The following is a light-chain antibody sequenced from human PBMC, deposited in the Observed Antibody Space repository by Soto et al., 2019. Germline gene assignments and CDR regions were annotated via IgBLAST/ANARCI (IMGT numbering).Light chain of an antibody. Sequence: EVVLTQSPATLSVSPGDRATLSCRASQSVSRNLAWYQQKPGQAPRLLIYGASTRATGVPARFSGSGSATEFTLSISSLQSEDVAVYYCMQALQTPITFGQGTRLEIE. J-gene: IGKJ5*01. CDR2: GAS. CDR1: QSVSRN. CDR3: MQALQTPIT. V-gene: IGKV3-15*01.